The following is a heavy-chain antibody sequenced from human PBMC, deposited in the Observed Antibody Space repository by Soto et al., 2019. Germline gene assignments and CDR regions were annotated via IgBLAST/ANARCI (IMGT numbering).Heavy chain of an antibody. D-gene: IGHD3-22*01. Sequence: EVQLVESGGGLVKPGGSLRLSCTASVVTFSNVWMNWVRQAPGKGLEWVGRIKSKSDDETTDYAAPVKGRFNISREDSKNTLYLQMNSLKTEDTAVYYCTTGLTYYYDTSGHYWAGAMDVWGQGITVTVSS. CDR3: TTGLTYYYDTSGHYWAGAMDV. CDR1: VVTFSNVW. J-gene: IGHJ6*02. CDR2: IKSKSDDETT. V-gene: IGHV3-15*01.